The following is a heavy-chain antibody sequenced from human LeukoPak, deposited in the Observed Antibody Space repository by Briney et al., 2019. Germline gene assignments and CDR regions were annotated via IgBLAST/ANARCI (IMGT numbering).Heavy chain of an antibody. CDR2: IKPDGSAE. J-gene: IGHJ6*02. V-gene: IGHV3-7*04. CDR3: ARGGYCSSTSCSIWRIYYYYGMDV. D-gene: IGHD2-2*01. CDR1: GFTFSSNW. Sequence: GGSLRLSCATSGFTFSSNWMSWVRHAPGRGLDWVANIKPDGSAEYYAASVKGRFTVSRDNAKNSLYLQMNSLRVEDTAVYYCARGGYCSSTSCSIWRIYYYYGMDVWGQGTTVTVSS.